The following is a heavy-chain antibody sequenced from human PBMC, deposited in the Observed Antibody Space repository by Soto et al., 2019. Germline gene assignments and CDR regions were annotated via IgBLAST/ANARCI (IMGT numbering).Heavy chain of an antibody. CDR3: AKDLAPNWNYVNWFDP. CDR1: GFTFSSYG. V-gene: IGHV3-30*18. Sequence: GGSLRLSCAASGFTFSSYGMHWVRQAPGKGLEWVAVISYDGSNKYYADSVKGRFTISRDNSKNTLYLQMNSLRAEDTAVYYCAKDLAPNWNYVNWFDPWGQGTLVTVSS. D-gene: IGHD1-7*01. J-gene: IGHJ5*02. CDR2: ISYDGSNK.